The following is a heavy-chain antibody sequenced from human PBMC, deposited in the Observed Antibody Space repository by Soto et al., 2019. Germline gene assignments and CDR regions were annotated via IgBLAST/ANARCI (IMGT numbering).Heavy chain of an antibody. CDR2: ISYDGSNK. J-gene: IGHJ4*02. Sequence: SLRLSCAASGFTFSSYAMHWVRQAPGKGLEWVAVISYDGSNKYYADSVKGRFTISRDNSKNTLYLQMNSLRAEDTAVYYCARGKYYYDSSGPDYWGQGTLVTVSS. CDR3: ARGKYYYDSSGPDY. CDR1: GFTFSSYA. D-gene: IGHD3-22*01. V-gene: IGHV3-30-3*01.